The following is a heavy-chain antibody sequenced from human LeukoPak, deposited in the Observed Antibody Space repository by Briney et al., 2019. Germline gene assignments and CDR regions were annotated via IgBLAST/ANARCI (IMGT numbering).Heavy chain of an antibody. D-gene: IGHD1-26*01. J-gene: IGHJ4*02. CDR2: IYYSGST. CDR1: GGSISSYY. CDR3: AREVGGSYY. V-gene: IGHV4-59*01. Sequence: SETLSLTCTVSGGSISSYYWSWIRQPPGKGLEWIGYIYYSGSTNYNPSLKSRVTISVDTSKNQFSLKLSSVTAADTAAYYCAREVGGSYYWGQGTLVTVSS.